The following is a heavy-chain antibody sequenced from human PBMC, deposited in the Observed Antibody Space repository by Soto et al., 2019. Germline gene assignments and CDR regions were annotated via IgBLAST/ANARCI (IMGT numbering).Heavy chain of an antibody. D-gene: IGHD3-22*01. Sequence: QVQLVESGGSVVQPGRSLRLSCAASGFTFSSYAMHWVRQAPGKGLEWVAVISYDGSNKYYADSVKGRFTISRDNSKNTLYLQMNSLRAEDTAVYYCARGDYYDSSGYSYWGQGTLVTVSS. CDR2: ISYDGSNK. V-gene: IGHV3-30-3*01. CDR1: GFTFSSYA. J-gene: IGHJ4*02. CDR3: ARGDYYDSSGYSY.